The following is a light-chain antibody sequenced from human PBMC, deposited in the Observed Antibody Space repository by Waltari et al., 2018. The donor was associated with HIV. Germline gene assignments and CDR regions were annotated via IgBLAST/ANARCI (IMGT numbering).Light chain of an antibody. J-gene: IGLJ1*01. V-gene: IGLV3-21*02. Sequence: SYVLTQPPSVSVAPRQTARITCGGNNTGRESVHWYQQKPGQAPALAINEDSARPSGVPGRCSGANTATTATLTISRVEAGDEADYYCQVWDSSSDHVYVFGTGTKVTVL. CDR2: EDS. CDR3: QVWDSSSDHVYV. CDR1: NTGRES.